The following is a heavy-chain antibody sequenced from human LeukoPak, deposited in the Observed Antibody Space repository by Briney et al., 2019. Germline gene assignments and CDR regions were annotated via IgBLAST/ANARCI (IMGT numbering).Heavy chain of an antibody. CDR3: ARRYFDY. V-gene: IGHV3-7*01. J-gene: IGHJ4*02. Sequence: GGSLRLSCAASGFTFSNYWMSWVRKAPGKGLEWVANIKQDGSEKYYVDSVKGRFTISRDNAKNSLYLQMNSLRAEDTAVYYCARRYFDYWGQGILVTVSS. CDR1: GFTFSNYW. CDR2: IKQDGSEK.